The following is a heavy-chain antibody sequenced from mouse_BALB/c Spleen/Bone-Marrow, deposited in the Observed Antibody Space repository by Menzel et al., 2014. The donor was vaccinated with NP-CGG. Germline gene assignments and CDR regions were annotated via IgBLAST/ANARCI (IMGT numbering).Heavy chain of an antibody. CDR2: ISGGGSYT. CDR3: ARHAYYDQTEVSFVY. V-gene: IGHV5-9-2*01. J-gene: IGHJ3*01. Sequence: EVQLVESGGGLVKSGGSLKLSCAASGFTFSNYGMSWVRQTPEKRLEWVATISGGGSYTFYSDSVKGRSTISRDNAKNNLYLQLRSLRSEDTALYYCARHAYYDQTEVSFVYWGQGTLVTVSA. D-gene: IGHD2-4*01. CDR1: GFTFSNYG.